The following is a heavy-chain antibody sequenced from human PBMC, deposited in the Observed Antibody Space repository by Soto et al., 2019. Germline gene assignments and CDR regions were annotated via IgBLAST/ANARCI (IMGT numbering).Heavy chain of an antibody. CDR1: GGSISSCY. Sequence: SETLSLTCTVSGGSISSCYWSSNRQPPGKGMEWIGYIYYSGSTNYNPSLKSRVSMSLDTSKNQFFLQLSSVTFAYTAVYFFARQVVPAEVVVYRGQGTLVTV. D-gene: IGHD3-22*01. V-gene: IGHV4-59*08. CDR3: ARQVVPAEVVVY. CDR2: IYYSGST. J-gene: IGHJ4*02.